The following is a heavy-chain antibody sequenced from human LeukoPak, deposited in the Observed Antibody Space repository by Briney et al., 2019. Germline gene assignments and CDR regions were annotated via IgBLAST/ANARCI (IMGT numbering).Heavy chain of an antibody. CDR3: ARYSYGWGPDAFDI. J-gene: IGHJ3*02. V-gene: IGHV4-59*01. Sequence: SETLSLTCTVSGGSISSYCWNWIRQPPGKRLEWIGYICYSGSTNYNPSLKSRVTISVDTSKNQFSLKLSSVTAADTAVYYCARYSYGWGPDAFDIWGQGTMVTVSS. CDR1: GGSISSYC. CDR2: ICYSGST. D-gene: IGHD5-18*01.